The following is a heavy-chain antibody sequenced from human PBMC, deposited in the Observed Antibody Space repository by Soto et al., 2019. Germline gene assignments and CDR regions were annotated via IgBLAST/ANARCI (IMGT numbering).Heavy chain of an antibody. CDR1: GDTVSSNSVA. CDR2: TYYRSRWYS. D-gene: IGHD2-15*01. CDR3: ARSEEDSDYYYYGMDV. V-gene: IGHV6-1*01. Sequence: SQTLSLTCVGSGDTVSSNSVAWNCVSQCPSRGLEWLGRTYYRSRWYSDYAVSVRSRIDINADTSKNQVSLQLNSVTPEDTAVYYCARSEEDSDYYYYGMDVWGQGTTVTVSS. J-gene: IGHJ6*02.